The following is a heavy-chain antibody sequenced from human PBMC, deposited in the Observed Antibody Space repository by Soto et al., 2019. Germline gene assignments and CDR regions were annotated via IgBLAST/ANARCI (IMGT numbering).Heavy chain of an antibody. CDR1: GYTFTTSG. CDR3: ARDLLFGELFWADHYYGMDV. CDR2: ISAYNGNT. V-gene: IGHV1-18*01. Sequence: GASVKVSCKASGYTFTTSGINWVRQAPGQGLEWMGWISAYNGNTNYAQKLQGRVTMTTDTSTSTAYMELRSLRSDDTAVYYFARDLLFGELFWADHYYGMDVWGQGTTVTVSS. J-gene: IGHJ6*02. D-gene: IGHD3-10*01.